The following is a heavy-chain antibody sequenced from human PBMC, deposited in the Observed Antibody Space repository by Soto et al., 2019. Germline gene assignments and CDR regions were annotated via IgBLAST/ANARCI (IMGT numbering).Heavy chain of an antibody. CDR2: ISAYNGNT. CDR1: GYTFTTYG. Sequence: QVQLVQSGAEVKKPGASVKVSCKASGYTFTTYGISWVRQAPGQGLEWMGWISAYNGNTNYAYKVQGRVTMTTDTSTGTAYMEVRSLRSDDTAVYYCARVSLAPQQLVPSYYYGMDVWGQGTTVTVSS. V-gene: IGHV1-18*01. D-gene: IGHD6-13*01. J-gene: IGHJ6*02. CDR3: ARVSLAPQQLVPSYYYGMDV.